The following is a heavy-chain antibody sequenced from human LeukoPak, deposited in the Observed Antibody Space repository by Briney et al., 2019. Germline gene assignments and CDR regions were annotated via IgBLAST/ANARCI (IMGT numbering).Heavy chain of an antibody. D-gene: IGHD5-18*01. CDR1: GFTFSSYA. V-gene: IGHV3-30-3*01. J-gene: IGHJ4*02. CDR3: ARETYDAGQLLLDYFDY. CDR2: ISYDGSNK. Sequence: GGSLRLSCAASGFTFSSYAMHWVRQAPGKGLEWVAVISYDGSNKYYADSVKGRFTISRDNSKNTLYLQMNSLRAEDTAVYYCARETYDAGQLLLDYFDYWGQGTLVTVSS.